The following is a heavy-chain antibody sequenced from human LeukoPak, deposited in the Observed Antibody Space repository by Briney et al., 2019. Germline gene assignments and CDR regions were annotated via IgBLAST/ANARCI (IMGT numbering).Heavy chain of an antibody. CDR1: GGTFSSYA. CDR2: IIPIFGIA. D-gene: IGHD3-10*01. Sequence: GSSVKVSCKASGGTFSSYAISWVRQAPGQGLEWMGRIIPIFGIANYAQKFQGRVTITADKSTSTAYMELSSLRSEDTAVYYCARGRGVIILVSYYYYGMDVWGKGTTVTVSS. J-gene: IGHJ6*04. CDR3: ARGRGVIILVSYYYYGMDV. V-gene: IGHV1-69*04.